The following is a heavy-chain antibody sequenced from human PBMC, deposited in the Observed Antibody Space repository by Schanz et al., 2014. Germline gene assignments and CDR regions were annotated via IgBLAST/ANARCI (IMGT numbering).Heavy chain of an antibody. J-gene: IGHJ3*02. Sequence: EVQLAESGGGLVQPGGSLRLSCAASGFTFSSYAMSWVRQAPGKGLEWVSAISGGGGTTYYADSVKGRFTISRDNSKNTLYLQMNSLRAEDTAVYYCAKGRFGELSAFDIWGQGTMVTVSS. CDR1: GFTFSSYA. CDR2: ISGGGGTT. V-gene: IGHV3-23*04. CDR3: AKGRFGELSAFDI. D-gene: IGHD3-10*01.